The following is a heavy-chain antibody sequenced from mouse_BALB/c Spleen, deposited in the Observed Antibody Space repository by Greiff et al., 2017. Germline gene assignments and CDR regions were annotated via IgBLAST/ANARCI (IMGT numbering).Heavy chain of an antibody. Sequence: ESGPGLVKPSQSLSLTCTVTGYSITSDYAWNWIRQFPGNKLEWMGYISYSGSTSYNPSLKSRISITRDTSKNQFFLQLNSVTTEDTATYYCARREYDGRFAYWGQGTLVTVSA. CDR3: ARREYDGRFAY. CDR1: GYSITSDYA. CDR2: ISYSGST. D-gene: IGHD2-14*01. V-gene: IGHV3-2*02. J-gene: IGHJ3*01.